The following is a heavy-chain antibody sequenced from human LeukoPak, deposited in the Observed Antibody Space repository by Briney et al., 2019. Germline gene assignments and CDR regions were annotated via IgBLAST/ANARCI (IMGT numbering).Heavy chain of an antibody. Sequence: SETLSLTCAVSGYSISSGYYWGWIRQPPGKGLEWIGSIYHSGSTYHNPSLKSRVTISVDTSKNQFSLKLSSVTAADTAVYYCARLLRITIFGVDPPPHYMDVWGKGTTVTVSS. J-gene: IGHJ6*03. CDR2: IYHSGST. CDR1: GYSISSGYY. D-gene: IGHD3-3*01. V-gene: IGHV4-38-2*01. CDR3: ARLLRITIFGVDPPPHYMDV.